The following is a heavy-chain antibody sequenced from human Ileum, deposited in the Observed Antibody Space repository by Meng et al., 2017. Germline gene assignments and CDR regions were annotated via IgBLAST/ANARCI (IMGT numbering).Heavy chain of an antibody. D-gene: IGHD3-16*01. CDR2: IKSDGTST. CDR1: GFSFSSYW. Sequence: GGSLRLSCAASGFSFSSYWMHWVRQAPGKGLVWVSRIKSDGTSTTYADSVEGRFTISRDNAKNTLFLQKNSLRTEDTAVYYCARDGGGLGYWGQGTLVTVSS. CDR3: ARDGGGLGY. V-gene: IGHV3-74*01. J-gene: IGHJ4*02.